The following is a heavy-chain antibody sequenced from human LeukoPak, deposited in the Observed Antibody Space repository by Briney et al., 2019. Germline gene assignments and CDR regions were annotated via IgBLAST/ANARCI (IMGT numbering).Heavy chain of an antibody. Sequence: PSETLSLTCTVSGDSLSVYYWTWVRQSPGEGLGWLGYIYSSGNSGYNPSLRSPVTMSVDTPKNQFSLRVTSVTAADTGVYYCARGSDSGLDYWGQGILVTVSS. CDR1: GDSLSVYY. CDR3: ARGSDSGLDY. V-gene: IGHV4-59*01. CDR2: IYSSGNS. D-gene: IGHD3-10*01. J-gene: IGHJ4*02.